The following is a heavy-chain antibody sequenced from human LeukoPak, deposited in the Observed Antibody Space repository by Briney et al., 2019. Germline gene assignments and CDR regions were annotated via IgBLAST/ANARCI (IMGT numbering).Heavy chain of an antibody. J-gene: IGHJ5*02. CDR2: IYYSGST. CDR3: ARSVDWFDP. CDR1: GGSISSYY. D-gene: IGHD2-15*01. Sequence: SETLSLTCTVSGGSISSYYWSWIRQPPGKGLEWIGYIYYSGSTNYNPSLKSRVTISVDTPKNQFSLKLSSVTAADTAVYYCARSVDWFDPWGQGTLVTVSS. V-gene: IGHV4-59*01.